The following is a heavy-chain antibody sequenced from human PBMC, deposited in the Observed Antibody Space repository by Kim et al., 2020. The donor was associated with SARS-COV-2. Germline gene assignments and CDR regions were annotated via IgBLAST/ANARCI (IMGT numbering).Heavy chain of an antibody. D-gene: IGHD3-3*01. CDR3: AKDRVGAVTNFDY. V-gene: IGHV3-23*01. CDR2: ISGSGGST. CDR1: GFTFSSYA. Sequence: GGSLRLSCAASGFTFSSYAMSWVRQAPGKGLEWVSTISGSGGSTYYADSAKGRFTISRDNSKNTLYLQMNSLRAEDTAVYYCAKDRVGAVTNFDYWGQGTLVTVSS. J-gene: IGHJ4*02.